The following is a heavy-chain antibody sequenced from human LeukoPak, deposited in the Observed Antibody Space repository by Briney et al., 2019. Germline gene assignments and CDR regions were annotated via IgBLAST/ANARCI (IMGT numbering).Heavy chain of an antibody. Sequence: SETLSLTCAVYGGSFSGYYWSWIRQPPGKGLEWIGEINHSGSTNYNPSLKSRVTISVDTSKNQFSLRLSSVTAADTAVYYCARGGGFIAAAGIDYWDQGTLVTVSS. J-gene: IGHJ4*02. D-gene: IGHD6-13*01. CDR3: ARGGGFIAAAGIDY. V-gene: IGHV4-34*01. CDR1: GGSFSGYY. CDR2: INHSGST.